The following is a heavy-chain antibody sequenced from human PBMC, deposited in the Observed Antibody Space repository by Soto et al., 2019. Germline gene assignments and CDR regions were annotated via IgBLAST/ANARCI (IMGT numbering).Heavy chain of an antibody. D-gene: IGHD3-3*01. J-gene: IGHJ3*02. CDR3: ATSTIFGVVDI. CDR2: IIPILGIA. V-gene: IGHV1-69*02. Sequence: SVKVSCKASGGTFSSYTISWVRQAPGQGLEWMGWIIPILGIANYAQKFQGRVTITADKSTSTAYMELSSLRSEDTAVYYCATSTIFGVVDIWGQGTMVTVSS. CDR1: GGTFSSYT.